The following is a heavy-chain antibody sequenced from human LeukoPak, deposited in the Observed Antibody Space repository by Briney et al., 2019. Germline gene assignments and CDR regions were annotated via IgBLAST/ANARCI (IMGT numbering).Heavy chain of an antibody. D-gene: IGHD3-10*01. CDR1: GFTFRSYS. V-gene: IGHV3-21*04. J-gene: IGHJ3*02. Sequence: GGSLRLSCGASGFTFRSYSMNWVRQAPGKGREWVSSISSSSSYIYYADSVKGRFTISRDNAKNSLYLQMNSLRAEDTAVYYCARDGVLWFGGEGAFDIWGQGTMVTFSS. CDR2: ISSSSSYI. CDR3: ARDGVLWFGGEGAFDI.